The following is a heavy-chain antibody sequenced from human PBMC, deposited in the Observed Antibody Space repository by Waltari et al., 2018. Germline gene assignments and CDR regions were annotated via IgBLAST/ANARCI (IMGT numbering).Heavy chain of an antibody. V-gene: IGHV3-49*04. CDR2: SRTKTYGGTT. Sequence: EVQLVESGGGLVQPGRSLTLSCLTSRLHFGYHALSWVRQAPGKGLEWVGYSRTKTYGGTTEYAASVKGRFTISRDDSKTIAYLQMSSLKIEDTAVYYCTRDYDFWSGYPLLDYWGQGTLVTVSS. D-gene: IGHD3-3*01. CDR1: RLHFGYHA. J-gene: IGHJ4*02. CDR3: TRDYDFWSGYPLLDY.